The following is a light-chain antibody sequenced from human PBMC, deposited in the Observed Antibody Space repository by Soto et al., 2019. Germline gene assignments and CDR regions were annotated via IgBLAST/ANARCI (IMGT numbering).Light chain of an antibody. J-gene: IGKJ1*01. CDR2: WAS. V-gene: IGKV4-1*01. CDR3: QQFYSTPWT. Sequence: DIVMTQSPDSLAVSLGERATINCKSSQSVLNSSIEKNYLAWYQQKPGQPPKLLIYWASTRESGVPDRFSGSESGTDFTLTISSLQAEDVAVYYCQQFYSTPWTFGQGTKVEIK. CDR1: QSVLNSSIEKNY.